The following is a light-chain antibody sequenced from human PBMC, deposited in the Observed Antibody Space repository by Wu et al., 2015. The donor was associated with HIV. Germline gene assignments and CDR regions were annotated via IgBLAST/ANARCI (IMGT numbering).Light chain of an antibody. CDR1: QDIANS. J-gene: IGKJ1*01. Sequence: DIQMTQSPSSLSASVGDRVTVTCRASQDIANSLAWYQQKPGKAPKLLLYATSILQTGVPSRFSGSGSGTDFTLTISSLQPEDVATYYCQKYNTAPWTFGQGTKVEMK. V-gene: IGKV1-27*01. CDR3: QKYNTAPWT. CDR2: ATS.